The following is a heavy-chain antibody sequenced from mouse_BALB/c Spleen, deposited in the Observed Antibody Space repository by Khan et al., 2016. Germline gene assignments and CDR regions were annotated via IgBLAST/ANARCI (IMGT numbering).Heavy chain of an antibody. CDR2: ISCSGST. CDR3: ARGEGDY. J-gene: IGHJ2*01. V-gene: IGHV3-2*02. Sequence: EVQLQESGPGLVKPSQSLSLTCTVTGYSITSDYAWNWIRQFPGNKLEWMGYISCSGSTSYNPSLKSRISITRDTSKNQFFLQLNSVTTEDTATYYCARGEGDYWGQGTTLTVSS. CDR1: GYSITSDYA.